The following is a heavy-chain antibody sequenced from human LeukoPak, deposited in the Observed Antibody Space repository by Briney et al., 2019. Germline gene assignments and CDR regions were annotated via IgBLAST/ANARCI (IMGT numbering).Heavy chain of an antibody. Sequence: GGSLRLSCAASGFTFSSYAMHWVRQAPGKGLEWVAVISYDGSNKYYADSVKGRFTISRDNSKNTLYLQMNSLRAEDTAVYYCARDFLDGVFPRLQYDSTENWGQGTLVTVSS. CDR3: ARDFLDGVFPRLQYDSTEN. CDR2: ISYDGSNK. CDR1: GFTFSSYA. V-gene: IGHV3-30-3*01. D-gene: IGHD3-22*01. J-gene: IGHJ4*02.